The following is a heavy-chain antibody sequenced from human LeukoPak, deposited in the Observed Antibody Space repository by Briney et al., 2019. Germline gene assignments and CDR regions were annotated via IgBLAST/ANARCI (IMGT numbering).Heavy chain of an antibody. Sequence: GGSLRLSCAASGFTVDNYALHWVRQAPGKGLEWVSGISWDSANIGYADSVKGRFTISRDNAKNSLYLQMNSLRPEDTALYLCTRSGYYGSGSHGDYWGQGTLVAVSS. J-gene: IGHJ4*02. V-gene: IGHV3-9*01. CDR1: GFTVDNYA. CDR3: TRSGYYGSGSHGDY. CDR2: ISWDSANI. D-gene: IGHD3-10*01.